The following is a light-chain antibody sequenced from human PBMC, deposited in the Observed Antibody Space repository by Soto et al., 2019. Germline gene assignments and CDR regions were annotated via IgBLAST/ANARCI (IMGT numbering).Light chain of an antibody. CDR2: EVT. CDR3: NSYAGSNNLM. V-gene: IGLV2-8*01. Sequence: QSALTQPPSASGSAGQSVTISCTGISSDGGGSNYVSWYQQHPGKAPKLIIYEVTKRPSGVPDRFSGSKSGNTASLTVSGRQADDEADYYCNSYAGSNNLMFGGGTKLTVL. CDR1: SSDGGGSNY. J-gene: IGLJ3*02.